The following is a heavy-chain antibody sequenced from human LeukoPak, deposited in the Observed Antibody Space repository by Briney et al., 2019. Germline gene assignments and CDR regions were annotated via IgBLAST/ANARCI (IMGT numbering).Heavy chain of an antibody. CDR3: ARPSQVYCSGGTCYPAFDY. Sequence: PSETLSLTCTVSGGSISSSNYYWGWIRQPPGKGLEWLGSIYYSGNTYYNPSLKSRVTISVDTSKNQFSLKLSSVAAADTAVYSCARPSQVYCSGGTCYPAFDYWGQGTLVTVSS. D-gene: IGHD2-15*01. CDR1: GGSISSSNYY. CDR2: IYYSGNT. V-gene: IGHV4-39*01. J-gene: IGHJ4*02.